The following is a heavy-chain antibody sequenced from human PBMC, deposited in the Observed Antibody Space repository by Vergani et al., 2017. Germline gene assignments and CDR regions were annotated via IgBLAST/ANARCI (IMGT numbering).Heavy chain of an antibody. CDR2: INHSGST. Sequence: QVQLQQWGAGLLKPSETLSLTCAVYGGSFSGYYWSWIRQPPGKGLEWIGEINHSGSTNYNPSLKSRVTISVDTSKNQFSLRLSSVTAADTAVYYCARTRGYSSSGYFDYWGQGTLVTVSS. J-gene: IGHJ4*02. CDR3: ARTRGYSSSGYFDY. V-gene: IGHV4-34*01. CDR1: GGSFSGYY. D-gene: IGHD6-6*01.